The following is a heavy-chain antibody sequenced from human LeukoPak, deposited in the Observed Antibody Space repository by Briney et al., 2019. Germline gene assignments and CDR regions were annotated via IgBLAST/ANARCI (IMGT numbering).Heavy chain of an antibody. CDR2: INHSGST. Sequence: SSETLSLTCAVYGGSFSGYYWSWIRQPPGKGLEWIGEINHSGSTNYNPSLKSRVTISVDTSKNQFSLKLSSVTAADTAVYYCASVVVITYESRSVNWFDPWGQGTLVTVSS. CDR1: GGSFSGYY. D-gene: IGHD3-22*01. J-gene: IGHJ5*02. V-gene: IGHV4-34*01. CDR3: ASVVVITYESRSVNWFDP.